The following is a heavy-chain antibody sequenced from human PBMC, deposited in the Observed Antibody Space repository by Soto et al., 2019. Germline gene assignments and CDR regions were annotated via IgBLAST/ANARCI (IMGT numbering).Heavy chain of an antibody. CDR1: GFNLSHPW. CDR2: IKNKTDGGTA. Sequence: GGSLRLSCVASGFNLSHPWMTWVRQAAGQGLEWVGRIKNKTDGGTADYAAPVKGRAAISRDDSKNTVYLQMNSLKTEDTAVYFCTTGIYYDILTGYHNVAYWGQGALVTVSS. V-gene: IGHV3-15*01. D-gene: IGHD3-9*01. CDR3: TTGIYYDILTGYHNVAY. J-gene: IGHJ4*02.